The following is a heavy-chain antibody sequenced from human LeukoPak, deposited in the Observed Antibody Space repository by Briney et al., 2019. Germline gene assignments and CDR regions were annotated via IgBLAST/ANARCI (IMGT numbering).Heavy chain of an antibody. CDR2: IIPIFGTA. CDR3: ARNWDSSSFDP. D-gene: IGHD6-6*01. Sequence: WASVKVSCKASGGTFSSYAISWVRQAPGQGLEWMGGIIPIFGTANYAQKFQGRVTITADESTSTAYMELSSLRSDDTAVYYCARNWDSSSFDPWGQGTLVTVSS. J-gene: IGHJ5*02. CDR1: GGTFSSYA. V-gene: IGHV1-69*01.